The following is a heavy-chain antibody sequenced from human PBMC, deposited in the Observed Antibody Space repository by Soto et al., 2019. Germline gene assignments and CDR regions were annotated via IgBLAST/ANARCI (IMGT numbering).Heavy chain of an antibody. D-gene: IGHD6-13*01. CDR2: TRNKANSYTT. CDR3: ARGWGYSSSWYTYYYYGMDV. CDR1: GFTFSDHY. V-gene: IGHV3-72*01. Sequence: EVQLVESGGGLVQPGGSLRLSCAASGFTFSDHYMDWVRQAPGKGLEWVGRTRNKANSYTTEYAASVKGRFTISRDDSSNTLYLQMTSLKTEDTAVYYCARGWGYSSSWYTYYYYGMDVWGQGTTVTVSS. J-gene: IGHJ6*02.